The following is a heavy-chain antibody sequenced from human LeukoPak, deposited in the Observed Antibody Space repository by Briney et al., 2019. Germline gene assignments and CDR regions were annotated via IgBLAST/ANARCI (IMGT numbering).Heavy chain of an antibody. V-gene: IGHV3-33*01. J-gene: IGHJ4*02. Sequence: GGSLRLSCAASGFTFSSYGMHWVRQAPGKGLEWVAVIWFDGSNKYYADSVKGRFTISRDNSRNTLYLQMNSLRAEDTAVYYCARPDYDSSGYADYWGQGTLVTVSS. CDR2: IWFDGSNK. CDR3: ARPDYDSSGYADY. D-gene: IGHD3-22*01. CDR1: GFTFSSYG.